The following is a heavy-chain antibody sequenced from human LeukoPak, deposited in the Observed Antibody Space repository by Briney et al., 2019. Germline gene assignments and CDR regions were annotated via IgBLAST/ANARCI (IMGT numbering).Heavy chain of an antibody. CDR3: ARKGSSALDT. CDR1: GFTFSSYG. V-gene: IGHV3-23*01. J-gene: IGHJ3*02. D-gene: IGHD1-26*01. Sequence: GGSLRLSCAASGFTFSSYGMHWVRQAPGKGLEWVADISDFGVYTNYLGSVKGRFTISRDNSKNMLYLQMNSLRAEDTALYYCARKGSSALDTWGQGTVVTVSS. CDR2: ISDFGVYT.